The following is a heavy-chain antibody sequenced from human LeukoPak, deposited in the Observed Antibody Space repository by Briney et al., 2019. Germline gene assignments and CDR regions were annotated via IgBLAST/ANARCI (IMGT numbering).Heavy chain of an antibody. J-gene: IGHJ6*03. D-gene: IGHD5-24*01. V-gene: IGHV3-23*01. Sequence: GGSLRLSCAASGFTFSSYAMSWVRQAPGKGLEWVSAISGSGGSTYYADSVKGRFTISRDNSKNTLYLQMNSLRAEDTAGYYCAKTHVAYNTSYYSRKVWAKGPRSPSP. CDR1: GFTFSSYA. CDR2: ISGSGGST. CDR3: AKTHVAYNTSYYSRKV.